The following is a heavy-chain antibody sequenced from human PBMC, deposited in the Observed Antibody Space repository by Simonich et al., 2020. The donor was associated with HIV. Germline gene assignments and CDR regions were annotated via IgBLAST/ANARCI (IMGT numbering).Heavy chain of an antibody. Sequence: EVQLLESGGGLVQPGGSLRLSCAASGFTFSSYAMSWVRKAPGKGPEWGSDISGSGGSTYNAASVKGRFTISRDNSKNTLYLQMNSLRAEDTAVYYCAKDRYYNFWSGYYDYWGQGTLVTVSS. CDR3: AKDRYYNFWSGYYDY. J-gene: IGHJ4*02. CDR1: GFTFSSYA. V-gene: IGHV3-23*01. D-gene: IGHD3-3*01. CDR2: ISGSGGST.